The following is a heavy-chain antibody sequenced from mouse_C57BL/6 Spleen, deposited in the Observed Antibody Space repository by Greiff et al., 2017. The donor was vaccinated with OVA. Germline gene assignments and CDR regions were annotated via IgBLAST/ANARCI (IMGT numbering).Heavy chain of an antibody. V-gene: IGHV1-26*01. CDR3: ARLDDGYNYFDY. CDR2: INPNNGGT. D-gene: IGHD2-3*01. Sequence: EVQLQQSGPELVKPGASVKISCKASGYTFTDYYMNWVKQSHGKSLEWIGAINPNNGGTSYNQKFKGKATLTVDKSSSTANMELRSLTSEDSAVYYCARLDDGYNYFDYWGQGTTLTVSS. CDR1: GYTFTDYY. J-gene: IGHJ2*01.